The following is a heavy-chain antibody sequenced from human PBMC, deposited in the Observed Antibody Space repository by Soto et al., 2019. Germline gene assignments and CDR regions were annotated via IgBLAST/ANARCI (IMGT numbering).Heavy chain of an antibody. CDR3: ARDGVAAGNINFDY. D-gene: IGHD6-19*01. Sequence: ASVKVSCKASGYTFNNYGITWVRQAPGQGLEWMGWISVYNGNKNYAKKVQGRVTITRDTSASTAYMELSSLRSEDTALYYCARDGVAAGNINFDYWGQGTLVTVSS. J-gene: IGHJ4*03. CDR2: ISVYNGNK. V-gene: IGHV1-18*01. CDR1: GYTFNNYG.